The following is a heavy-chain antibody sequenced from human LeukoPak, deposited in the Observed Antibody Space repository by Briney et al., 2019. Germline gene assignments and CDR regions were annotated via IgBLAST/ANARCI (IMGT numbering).Heavy chain of an antibody. V-gene: IGHV1-2*02. J-gene: IGHJ6*03. Sequence: ASVKVSCKASGYTFTGYYIHWVRQAPGQGLEWMGWINPNSGGTNYAQKFQGRVTMTRDTSISTAYMELSRLRSDDTAVYYCARDQGSNPPPTDYMDVWGKGTTVTISS. CDR3: ARDQGSNPPPTDYMDV. CDR1: GYTFTGYY. CDR2: INPNSGGT. D-gene: IGHD1-1*01.